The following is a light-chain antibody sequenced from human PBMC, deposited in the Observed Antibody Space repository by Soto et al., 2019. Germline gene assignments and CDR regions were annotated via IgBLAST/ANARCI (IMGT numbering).Light chain of an antibody. Sequence: EIVMTQSPATLSVSPGERATLSCRASQSVSSNLAWYQQKPGQAPRLLIYGASTRATGIPARFSGSGSGTEFTLTINSLQSEDYAVYFCHHYHNAAGTFGGGTKVDIK. CDR3: HHYHNAAGT. J-gene: IGKJ4*01. CDR1: QSVSSN. V-gene: IGKV3-15*01. CDR2: GAS.